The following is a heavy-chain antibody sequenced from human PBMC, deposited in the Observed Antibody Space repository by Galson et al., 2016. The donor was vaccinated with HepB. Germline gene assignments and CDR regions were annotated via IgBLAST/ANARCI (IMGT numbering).Heavy chain of an antibody. CDR1: GGSVTGGDYY. J-gene: IGHJ4*02. Sequence: TLSLPCTVSGGSVTGGDYYWSWIRQPPGKGLEWIGYIHYSGTTFYNPSLKDRLTLSVDTSKNQFSLMLTSVTAADTAVYYCARARGYCSSTACYGVAGVDYWGQGALVTVSS. CDR2: IHYSGTT. D-gene: IGHD2-2*01. CDR3: ARARGYCSSTACYGVAGVDY. V-gene: IGHV4-30-4*01.